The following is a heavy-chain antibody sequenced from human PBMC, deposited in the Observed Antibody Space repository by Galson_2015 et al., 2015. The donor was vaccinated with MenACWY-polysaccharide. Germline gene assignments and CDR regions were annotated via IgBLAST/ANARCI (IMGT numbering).Heavy chain of an antibody. Sequence: SVKVSCKASGYTFTGYALQWVRQAPGQRLEWMGWISAGNGNTRYSQKFQDRVTFTRDTTASTAFMELSALRSEDTAVYYCARERSGYTERSFELWGRGTLVTVSS. CDR1: GYTFTGYA. D-gene: IGHD3-3*01. CDR3: ARERSGYTERSFEL. J-gene: IGHJ2*01. CDR2: ISAGNGNT. V-gene: IGHV1-3*01.